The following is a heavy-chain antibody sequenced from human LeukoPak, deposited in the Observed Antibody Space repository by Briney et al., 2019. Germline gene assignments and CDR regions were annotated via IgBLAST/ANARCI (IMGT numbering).Heavy chain of an antibody. V-gene: IGHV3-30-3*02. CDR3: AKPIYSSTWPFGH. J-gene: IGHJ4*02. CDR2: ISYDGSNK. D-gene: IGHD6-13*01. CDR1: GFTFSSYA. Sequence: PGGSLRLSCAASGFTFSSYAMHWVRQAPGKGLEWVAVISYDGSNKYYADSVKGRFTISRDNSRNTLSLQMNNLRAEDTAVYYCAKPIYSSTWPFGHWGQGSLVTVSS.